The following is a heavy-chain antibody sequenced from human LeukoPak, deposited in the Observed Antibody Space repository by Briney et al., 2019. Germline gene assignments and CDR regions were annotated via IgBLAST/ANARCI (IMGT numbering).Heavy chain of an antibody. Sequence: SETLSLTCAVYGGSFSGYYWSWIRQPPGKGLEWIGEINHSGSTNYNPSLKSRVTISVDTSKNQFSLKLSSVTAADTAVYYCARVMVRGVARRFNWFDPWGQGTLVTVS. CDR1: GGSFSGYY. CDR2: INHSGST. V-gene: IGHV4-34*01. D-gene: IGHD3-10*01. J-gene: IGHJ5*02. CDR3: ARVMVRGVARRFNWFDP.